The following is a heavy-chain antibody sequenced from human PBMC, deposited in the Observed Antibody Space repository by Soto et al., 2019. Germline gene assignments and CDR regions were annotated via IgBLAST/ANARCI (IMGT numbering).Heavy chain of an antibody. CDR1: GFTFSSYG. CDR3: AKDFRITIFGVVTHDAFDI. J-gene: IGHJ3*02. V-gene: IGHV3-30*18. Sequence: PGGSLRLSCAASGFTFSSYGMHWVRQAPGKGLEWVAVISYDGSNKYYADSVKGRFTISRDNSKNTLYLQMNSLRAEDTAVYYCAKDFRITIFGVVTHDAFDIWGQGTMVTVSS. D-gene: IGHD3-3*01. CDR2: ISYDGSNK.